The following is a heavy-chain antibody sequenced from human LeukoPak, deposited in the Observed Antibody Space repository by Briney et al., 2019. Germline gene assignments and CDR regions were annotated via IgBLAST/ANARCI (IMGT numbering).Heavy chain of an antibody. CDR1: GGSISSYY. CDR2: IYYSGST. Sequence: SSETLSLTCTVSGGSISSYYWSWIRQPPGKGLEWIGSIYYSGSTYYNPSLKSRVTISVDTSKNQFSLKLSSVTAADTAVYYCARGTYAFDIWGQGTMVTVSS. CDR3: ARGTYAFDI. V-gene: IGHV4-59*05. J-gene: IGHJ3*02. D-gene: IGHD1-1*01.